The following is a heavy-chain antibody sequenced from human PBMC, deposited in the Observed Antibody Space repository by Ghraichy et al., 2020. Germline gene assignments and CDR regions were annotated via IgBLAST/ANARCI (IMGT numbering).Heavy chain of an antibody. Sequence: GESQNISCAASGFTFSYAWMSWVRQAPGKGLEWVGRIKNNIEGGTTDYAAPVKGRFSISRDDSKDTVYLQMNSLKTEDTAVYYCTTDLDYGDYWFAPWGQGTAVIVSS. D-gene: IGHD4-17*01. CDR2: IKNNIEGGTT. CDR1: GFTFSYAW. V-gene: IGHV3-15*01. J-gene: IGHJ5*02. CDR3: TTDLDYGDYWFAP.